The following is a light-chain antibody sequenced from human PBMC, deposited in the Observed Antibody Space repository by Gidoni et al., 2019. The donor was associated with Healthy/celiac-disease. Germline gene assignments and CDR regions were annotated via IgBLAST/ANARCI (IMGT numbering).Light chain of an antibody. CDR2: AAS. CDR1: QSIASY. J-gene: IGKJ4*01. CDR3: QQSYSYPFT. V-gene: IGKV1-39*01. Sequence: DIQMTQPPSSLSASVGDRVTITCRASQSIASYLDWYQQKPGKAPKLLIYAASSLQSGVPSRFSGSGSGTDFTLTISSLQPEDFATYYCQQSYSYPFTFGGGTKVEIK.